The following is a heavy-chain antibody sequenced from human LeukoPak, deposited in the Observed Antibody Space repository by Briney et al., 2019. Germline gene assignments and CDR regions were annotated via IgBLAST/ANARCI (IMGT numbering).Heavy chain of an antibody. Sequence: GGSLRLSCAASGFTFSSYGMHWVRQAPGKGLEWVAVISYDGSNKYYADSVKGRFTISRDNSKNTLYLQMNSLRAEDTAVYYCAAQKVYGGYGARYYWGQGTLVTVSS. J-gene: IGHJ4*02. D-gene: IGHD4-17*01. CDR1: GFTFSSYG. CDR2: ISYDGSNK. V-gene: IGHV3-30*03. CDR3: AAQKVYGGYGARYY.